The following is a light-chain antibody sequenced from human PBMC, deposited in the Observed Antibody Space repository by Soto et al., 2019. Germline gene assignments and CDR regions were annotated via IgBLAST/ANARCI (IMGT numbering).Light chain of an antibody. V-gene: IGKV1-39*01. CDR3: QQSYSTWT. CDR2: GAS. CDR1: QSINNY. Sequence: DIQMTQSPSSLSASVGDRVTITCRASQSINNYLSWYQQKPGKAPNLLIFGASTLQSGVPSRFSGSGSGTDFPLTISSLQPEDFATYYCQQSYSTWTFGQGTKVDIK. J-gene: IGKJ1*01.